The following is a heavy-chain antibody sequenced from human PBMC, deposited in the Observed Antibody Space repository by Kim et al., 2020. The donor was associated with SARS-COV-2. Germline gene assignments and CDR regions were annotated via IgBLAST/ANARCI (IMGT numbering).Heavy chain of an antibody. CDR2: INSDGSST. D-gene: IGHD1-26*01. CDR3: ARVSGGSYFFDY. V-gene: IGHV3-74*01. CDR1: GFTFSSYW. J-gene: IGHJ4*02. Sequence: GGSLRLSCAASGFTFSSYWMHWVRQASGKGLVWVSRINSDGSSTSYADSVKGRFTISRDNAKITLYLQMNSLRAEDTAVYYCARVSGGSYFFDYWGQGTLVTVSS.